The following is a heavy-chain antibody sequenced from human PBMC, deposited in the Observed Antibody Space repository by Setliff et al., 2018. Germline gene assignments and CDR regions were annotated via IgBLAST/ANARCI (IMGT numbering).Heavy chain of an antibody. Sequence: PSETLSLTCTVSGGSISSYYWSWIRQPPGKGLEWIGYIYASGSTNYNPSLKSRVTLSVDTSKNHFSLNLRSVTAADTAVYYCARLSPYNTGPPFDYWGQGTLVTVSS. J-gene: IGHJ4*02. CDR3: ARLSPYNTGPPFDY. CDR1: GGSISSYY. V-gene: IGHV4-59*08. CDR2: IYASGST. D-gene: IGHD2-8*02.